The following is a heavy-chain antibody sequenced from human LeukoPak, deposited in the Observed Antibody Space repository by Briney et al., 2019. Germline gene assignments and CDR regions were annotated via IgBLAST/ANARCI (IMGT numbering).Heavy chain of an antibody. D-gene: IGHD2-2*01. V-gene: IGHV3-53*01. CDR1: GFTVSSNY. Sequence: GGSLRLSCAASGFTVSSNYMSWVRQAPGKGLEWVSVIYSGGSTYYADSVKGRFTISRDNSKNTLYLQMNSLRAEDTAVYYCARDRDAQGQLLFDYWGQGTLVTVSS. CDR3: ARDRDAQGQLLFDY. CDR2: IYSGGST. J-gene: IGHJ4*02.